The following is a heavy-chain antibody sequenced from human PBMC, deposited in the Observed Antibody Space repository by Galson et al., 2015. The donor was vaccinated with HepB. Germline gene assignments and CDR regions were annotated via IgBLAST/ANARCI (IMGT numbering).Heavy chain of an antibody. J-gene: IGHJ3*02. CDR1: GDSVSSNSAA. Sequence: CAISGDSVSSNSAAWNWIRQSPSRGLEWLGRTYYRSKWFNDYAVSVKSRITINADTSKNQFSLQLDSVTPEDMAVYYCARGYAIDIWGQGTMVTVSS. CDR3: ARGYAIDI. V-gene: IGHV6-1*01. CDR2: TYYRSKWFN.